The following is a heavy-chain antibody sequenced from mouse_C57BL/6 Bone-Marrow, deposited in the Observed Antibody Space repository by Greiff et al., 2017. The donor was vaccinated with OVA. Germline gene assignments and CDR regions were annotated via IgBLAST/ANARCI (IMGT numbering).Heavy chain of an antibody. Sequence: VHVKQSGPVLVKPGASVKMSCKASGYTFTDYYMNWVKQSPGKSLEWIGVINPYNGGTSYNQKFKGKATLTVDKSSSTAYMELSSLTSEDSAVYYGARGTEDDDARDYWGQGTSVTVSS. D-gene: IGHD3-3*01. J-gene: IGHJ4*01. CDR1: GYTFTDYY. CDR3: ARGTEDDDARDY. CDR2: INPYNGGT. V-gene: IGHV1-19*01.